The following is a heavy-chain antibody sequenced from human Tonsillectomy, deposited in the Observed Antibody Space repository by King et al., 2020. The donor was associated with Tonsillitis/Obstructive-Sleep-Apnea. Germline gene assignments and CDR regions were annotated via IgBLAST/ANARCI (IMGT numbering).Heavy chain of an antibody. CDR1: GGSFSGYY. J-gene: IGHJ4*02. D-gene: IGHD6-13*01. Sequence: VQLQQWGAGLLKPSETLSLTCAVYGGSFSGYYWNWIRQPPGKGLEWIGEINHSGSTNYNPSLKSRVTISXDTSKNQFSLKLTSVTAAETAVYYCAREYSSSLDDWGQXXXVTVSS. V-gene: IGHV4-34*01. CDR3: AREYSSSLDD. CDR2: INHSGST.